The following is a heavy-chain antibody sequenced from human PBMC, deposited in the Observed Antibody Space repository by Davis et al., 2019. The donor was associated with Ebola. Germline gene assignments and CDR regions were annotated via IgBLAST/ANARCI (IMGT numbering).Heavy chain of an antibody. CDR3: ARAPKAAGAHYYYGMDV. CDR2: IYDSGSP. D-gene: IGHD6-25*01. J-gene: IGHJ6*02. V-gene: IGHV4-59*01. Sequence: PGGSLRLSCTVSGGSISSYSWSWIRQSPGKGLNWIGYIYDSGSPNYNPSLKSRVTISIDTSKNQFSLKVTSVTAADTAVYYCARAPKAAGAHYYYGMDVWGQGATVAVSS. CDR1: GGSISSYS.